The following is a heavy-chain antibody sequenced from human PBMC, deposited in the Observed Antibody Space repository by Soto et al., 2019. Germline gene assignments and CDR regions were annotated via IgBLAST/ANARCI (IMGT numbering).Heavy chain of an antibody. CDR2: INHSGST. CDR3: ARATHLYDYVWGSYRAPFFDY. D-gene: IGHD3-16*02. CDR1: GGSFSGYY. Sequence: ASETLSLTCAVYGGSFSGYYWSWIRQPPGKGLEWIGEINHSGSTNYNPSLKSRVTISVDTSKNQFSLKLSSVTAADTAVYYCARATHLYDYVWGSYRAPFFDYWGQGTLVTVSS. V-gene: IGHV4-34*01. J-gene: IGHJ4*02.